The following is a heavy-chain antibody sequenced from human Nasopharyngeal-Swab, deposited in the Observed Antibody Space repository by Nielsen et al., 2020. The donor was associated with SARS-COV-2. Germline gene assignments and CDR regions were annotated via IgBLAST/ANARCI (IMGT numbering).Heavy chain of an antibody. J-gene: IGHJ6*02. CDR1: GYTFTSYD. V-gene: IGHV1-8*01. CDR3: ARGPTYYDFWSGYYRGGMDV. D-gene: IGHD3-3*01. Sequence: ASVKVSCKASGYTFTSYDINWVRQAPRQGLEWMGWMNPNSGNTGYAQKFQGRVTMTRNTSISTAYMELSSLRSEDTAVYYCARGPTYYDFWSGYYRGGMDVWGQGTTVTVSS. CDR2: MNPNSGNT.